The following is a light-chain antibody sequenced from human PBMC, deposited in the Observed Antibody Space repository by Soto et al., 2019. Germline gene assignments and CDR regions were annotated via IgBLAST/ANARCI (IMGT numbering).Light chain of an antibody. CDR3: QQYNDWPLA. CDR1: QSISSW. CDR2: KAS. J-gene: IGKJ1*01. V-gene: IGKV1-5*03. Sequence: DSQMPQYPYTLSASVGDRVTIPCRASQSISSWLAWYQQKPGKAPKLLIYKASSLESGIPARFSGSGSGTEFTLTISSLQPEDFAPYYCQQYNDWPLAFGQGTKVDIK.